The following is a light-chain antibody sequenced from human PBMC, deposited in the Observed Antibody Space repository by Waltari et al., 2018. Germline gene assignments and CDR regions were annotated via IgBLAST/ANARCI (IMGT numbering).Light chain of an antibody. CDR1: NSNIGAGSG. V-gene: IGLV1-40*01. J-gene: IGLJ1*01. CDR3: ASWDDSHYV. CDR2: GNS. Sequence: QSVLTQPPSVSGAPGQRVSLPCTGSNSNIGAGSGVHWYQHLPGTAPRLLIYGNSNRPSGVPDRFSGSKSGTSASLAIDGLRSEDEAVYYCASWDDSHYVFGPGTQVTVL.